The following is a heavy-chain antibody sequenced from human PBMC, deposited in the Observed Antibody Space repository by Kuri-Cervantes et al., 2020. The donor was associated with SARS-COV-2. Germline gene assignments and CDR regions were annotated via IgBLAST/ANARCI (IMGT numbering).Heavy chain of an antibody. D-gene: IGHD1-1*01. CDR3: VRDGDHWNFDY. J-gene: IGHJ4*02. CDR2: INSDGSST. Sequence: GESLKISCAASGFTVSSNYMSWVRQAPGKGLVWVSRINSDGSSTSYADSVKGRFTISRDNAKNMLFLQMNSLRAEDTAVYYCVRDGDHWNFDYWGQGTLVTVSS. CDR1: GFTVSSNY. V-gene: IGHV3-74*01.